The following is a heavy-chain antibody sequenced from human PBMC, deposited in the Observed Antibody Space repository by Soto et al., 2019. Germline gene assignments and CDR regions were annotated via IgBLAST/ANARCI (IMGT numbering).Heavy chain of an antibody. V-gene: IGHV3-74*01. CDR2: INSDGSST. CDR3: ARFGGRSSLGSDS. Sequence: EVQLVESGGGLVQPGGSLRLSCAASGFTFSTYWMHWVRQAPGKGLIWVSRINSDGSSTGYADSVKGRFTISRDNAKNTLYLQMNSLRVEDTAVYYCARFGGRSSLGSDSWGQGTMVTVSS. D-gene: IGHD3-10*01. J-gene: IGHJ4*02. CDR1: GFTFSTYW.